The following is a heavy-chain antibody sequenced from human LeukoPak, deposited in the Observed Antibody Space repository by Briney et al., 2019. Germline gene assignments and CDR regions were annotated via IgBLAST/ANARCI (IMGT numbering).Heavy chain of an antibody. V-gene: IGHV3-23*01. CDR3: ARDAPGNSHTLDY. CDR2: ISGIGTST. Sequence: PGGSLRPSCVASRFQFSSYAMSWVRQAPGKGLEWVSVISGIGTSTYYADSVKGRFTISRDNSKSAVYLQMNSLRAEDTAIYYCARDAPGNSHTLDYWGQGTLVTVSS. D-gene: IGHD4-23*01. CDR1: RFQFSSYA. J-gene: IGHJ4*02.